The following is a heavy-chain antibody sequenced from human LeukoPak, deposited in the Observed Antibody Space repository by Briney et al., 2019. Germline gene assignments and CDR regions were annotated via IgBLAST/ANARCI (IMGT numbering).Heavy chain of an antibody. CDR2: IRYDGSYK. CDR1: GYTFSGYG. Sequence: GGSLRLSCAASGYTFSGYGMHWVRQAPGKGLEWVAFIRYDGSYKYYTDSVKGRFTISRDNSKNMLYLQMNGLRPEDTAVYYCAKDRLVDNPVDCWGQGALVTVSS. D-gene: IGHD1-14*01. CDR3: AKDRLVDNPVDC. V-gene: IGHV3-30*02. J-gene: IGHJ4*02.